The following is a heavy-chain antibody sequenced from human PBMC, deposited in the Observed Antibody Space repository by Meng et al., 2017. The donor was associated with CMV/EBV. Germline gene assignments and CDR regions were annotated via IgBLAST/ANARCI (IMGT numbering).Heavy chain of an antibody. Sequence: ASVKVSCKVSGYTLTELSRHWVRQAPGKGLEWMGGFDPEDGETIYAQKFQGRVTMTEDTSTDTAYMELSSLRSEDTAVYYCATARVDCSSTSCYTYYLDYWGQGTLVTVSS. CDR1: GYTLTELS. J-gene: IGHJ4*02. CDR3: ATARVDCSSTSCYTYYLDY. CDR2: FDPEDGET. D-gene: IGHD2-2*02. V-gene: IGHV1-24*01.